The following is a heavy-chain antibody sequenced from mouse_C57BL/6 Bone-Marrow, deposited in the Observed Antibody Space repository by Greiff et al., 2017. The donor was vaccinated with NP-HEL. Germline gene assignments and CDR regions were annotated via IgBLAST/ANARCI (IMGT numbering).Heavy chain of an antibody. CDR1: GFTFSDFY. CDR3: ARDADYYGSFFDY. V-gene: IGHV7-1*01. J-gene: IGHJ2*01. Sequence: DVKLVESGGGLVQSGRSLRLSCATSGFTFSDFYMEWVRQAPGKGLEWIAASRNKANDYTTEYSASVKGRFIVSRDTSQSILYLQMNALRAEDTAIYYCARDADYYGSFFDYWGQGTTLTVSS. CDR2: SRNKANDYTT. D-gene: IGHD1-1*01.